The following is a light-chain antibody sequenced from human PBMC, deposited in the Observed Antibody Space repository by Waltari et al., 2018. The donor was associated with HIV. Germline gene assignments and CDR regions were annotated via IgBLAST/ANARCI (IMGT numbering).Light chain of an antibody. CDR1: QSVSSY. J-gene: IGKJ1*01. V-gene: IGKV3-11*01. CDR3: QQRSNWRGFT. Sequence: EIVLTQSPATLSLSPGERATLSCRASQSVSSYLAWYQQKPGQAPRLLIYDASNRATGIPARFSGSGSGTDFTLIISSLEPEDFAVYYCQQRSNWRGFTFGQGTRVQIK. CDR2: DAS.